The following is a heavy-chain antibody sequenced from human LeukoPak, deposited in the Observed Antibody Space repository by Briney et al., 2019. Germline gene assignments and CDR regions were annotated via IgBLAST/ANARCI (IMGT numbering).Heavy chain of an antibody. D-gene: IGHD4-17*01. CDR2: ISSNGGST. V-gene: IGHV3-64*01. Sequence: GGSLRLSCAASGFTFSSHAMHWVRQAQGKGLEYVSAISSNGGSTYYANSVKGRFTISRDNSKHTLYLQVGSLRAEDMAVYYCARDSTVTGADYWGQGPLVPVSS. J-gene: IGHJ4*02. CDR3: ARDSTVTGADY. CDR1: GFTFSSHA.